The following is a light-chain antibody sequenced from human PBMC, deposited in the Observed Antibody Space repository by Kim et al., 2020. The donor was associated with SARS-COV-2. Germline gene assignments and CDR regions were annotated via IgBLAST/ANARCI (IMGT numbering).Light chain of an antibody. J-gene: IGKJ4*01. Sequence: EVVLTQSPGTLSLFPGERATLSCRASQRISSSYLAWYQQKPGQAPRLLIYGASTRATAIPDRFSGSGSGTDFTLTISRLEPEDSAMYYCQQYGSSLLTFGGGTKLEI. CDR2: GAS. V-gene: IGKV3-20*01. CDR1: QRISSSY. CDR3: QQYGSSLLT.